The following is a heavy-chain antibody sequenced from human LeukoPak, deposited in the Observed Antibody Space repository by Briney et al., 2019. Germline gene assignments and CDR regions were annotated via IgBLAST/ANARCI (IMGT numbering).Heavy chain of an antibody. Sequence: GGSLRLSCEVSGLIFSTYWMTWVRQAPGKGLEWVATITRDGNEKYYVDSVKGRFTISRDNAKDSLCLQMNSLRAEDTAVYYCARGHKGLEFLGRGTTVTVFS. CDR1: GLIFSTYW. CDR2: ITRDGNEK. V-gene: IGHV3-7*03. J-gene: IGHJ6*02. CDR3: ARGHKGLEF.